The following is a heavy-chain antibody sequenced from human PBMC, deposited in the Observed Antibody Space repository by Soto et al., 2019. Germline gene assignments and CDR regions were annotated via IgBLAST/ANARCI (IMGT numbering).Heavy chain of an antibody. Sequence: PSETLSLTCTVSGGSISSSSYYWGWVRQPPGKGLEWIGSIYYSGSTYYNPSLKSRVTISVDTSKNQFSLKLSSVTAADTAVYYCARANYDFWSGYLGCAQDWGQGTLVTVSS. V-gene: IGHV4-39*01. CDR2: IYYSGST. CDR3: ARANYDFWSGYLGCAQD. D-gene: IGHD3-3*01. CDR1: GGSISSSSYY. J-gene: IGHJ4*02.